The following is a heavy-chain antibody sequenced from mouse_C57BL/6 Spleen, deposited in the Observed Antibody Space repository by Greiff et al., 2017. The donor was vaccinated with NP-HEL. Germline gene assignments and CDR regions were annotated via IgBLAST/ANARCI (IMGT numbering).Heavy chain of an antibody. J-gene: IGHJ2*01. V-gene: IGHV1-82*01. CDR3: AEGELYFDY. CDR2: IYPGDGDT. CDR1: GYAFSSSW. Sequence: VQLQQSGPELVKPGASVKISCKASGYAFSSSWMNWVKQRPGKGLEWIGRIYPGDGDTNYNGKFKGKATLTADKSSSTAYMQLSSLTSEDSAVYFCAEGELYFDYWGQGTTLTVSS.